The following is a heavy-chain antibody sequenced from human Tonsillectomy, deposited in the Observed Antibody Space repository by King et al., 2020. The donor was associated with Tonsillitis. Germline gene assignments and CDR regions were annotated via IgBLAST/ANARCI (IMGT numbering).Heavy chain of an antibody. CDR3: AREASYSSAWEGYYYYYMDV. V-gene: IGHV4-34*01. J-gene: IGHJ6*03. D-gene: IGHD6-25*01. CDR2: INHSGST. Sequence: VQLQQWGAGLLKPSETLSLTCAVYGGSFSGYYWSWIRQPPGKGLEWIGEINHSGSTNYKPSLKSRVTISVDTSQNQFSLKLTSVTAADTAVYYCAREASYSSAWEGYYYYYMDVWGKGTTVTVSS. CDR1: GGSFSGYY.